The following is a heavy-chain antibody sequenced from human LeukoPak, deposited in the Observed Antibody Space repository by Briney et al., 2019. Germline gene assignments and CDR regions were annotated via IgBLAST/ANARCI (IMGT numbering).Heavy chain of an antibody. CDR2: ISYDGSNK. CDR1: GFTFSSYG. Sequence: GGSLRLSCAASGFTFSSYGMHWVRQAPGKGLEWVAVISYDGSNKYYADSVKGRFTISRDNSKNTLYLQMNSLRAEDTAVYYCASPGPFSSGWEGAFDTWGQGTMVTVSS. V-gene: IGHV3-30*19. D-gene: IGHD6-19*01. J-gene: IGHJ3*02. CDR3: ASPGPFSSGWEGAFDT.